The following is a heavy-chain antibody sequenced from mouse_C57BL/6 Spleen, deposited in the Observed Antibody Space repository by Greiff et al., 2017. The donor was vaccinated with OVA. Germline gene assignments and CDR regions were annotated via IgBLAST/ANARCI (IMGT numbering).Heavy chain of an antibody. J-gene: IGHJ4*01. CDR1: GYTFTSYW. CDR3: ARLGSNAMDY. V-gene: IGHV1-69*01. CDR2: IDPSDSYT. D-gene: IGHD4-1*01. Sequence: VQLQQPGAELVMPGASVKLSCKASGYTFTSYWMHWVKQRPGQGLEWIGEIDPSDSYTNYNQKFKGKSTLTVDKSSSTAYMQLSSLTSEDSAVYYCARLGSNAMDYWGQGTSVTVSA.